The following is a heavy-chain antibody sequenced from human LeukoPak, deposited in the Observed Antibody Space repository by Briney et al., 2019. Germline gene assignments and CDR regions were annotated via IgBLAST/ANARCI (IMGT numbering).Heavy chain of an antibody. D-gene: IGHD3-22*01. CDR2: VSGSGSTI. CDR1: GFTFSDYY. J-gene: IGHJ4*02. Sequence: GGSLRLSCAASGFTFSDYYMSWIRQAPGKGLEWVSYVSGSGSTIYYADFVKGRFTISRDNAKNSLYLQMNSLRAEDTAVYYCASDPARDYYDTSGYFRWVDYWGQGTLVTVSS. V-gene: IGHV3-11*01. CDR3: ASDPARDYYDTSGYFRWVDY.